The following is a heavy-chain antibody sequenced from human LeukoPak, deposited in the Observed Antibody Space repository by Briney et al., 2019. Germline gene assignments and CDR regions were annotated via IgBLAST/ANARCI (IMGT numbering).Heavy chain of an antibody. V-gene: IGHV3-48*03. J-gene: IGHJ1*01. CDR2: ISGTGNTI. CDR3: ARDSYNGDYVPGYFQH. D-gene: IGHD4-17*01. CDR1: GFTYRSSE. Sequence: GGSLRLSCATSGFTYRSSEMNWIRQAPGKGLEWVSYISGTGNTIYYTDSVKGRFTISRDNAKNSLYLQMNSLRAEDTDVYYCARDSYNGDYVPGYFQHWGQGTLVTVSS.